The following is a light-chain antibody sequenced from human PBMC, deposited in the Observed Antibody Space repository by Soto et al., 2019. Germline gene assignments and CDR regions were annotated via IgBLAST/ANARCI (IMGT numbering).Light chain of an antibody. J-gene: IGKJ1*01. Sequence: DIQMTQSPSTLSASVGDRFTITVRPSQSISDSLAWYQQKPGKAPDLLISDVSKLERGVASRFSGSGSGTEFTLTISSMQPDDLATYYCQQYHGFSRTFGQGTKVDIK. CDR1: QSISDS. V-gene: IGKV1-5*01. CDR2: DVS. CDR3: QQYHGFSRT.